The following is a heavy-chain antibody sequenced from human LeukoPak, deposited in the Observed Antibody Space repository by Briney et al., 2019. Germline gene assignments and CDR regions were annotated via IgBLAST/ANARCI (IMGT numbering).Heavy chain of an antibody. V-gene: IGHV3-23*01. Sequence: GGSLRLSCAASGFTFNSYAMSWVRQAPGKGLEWVSLISGSGGSTYNADSVKGRFTISRDNSQNTLYLQMNSLRAGDTAVYYCAKDRHYYGSGSFYTYFDYWGQGTLVTVSS. D-gene: IGHD3-10*01. CDR1: GFTFNSYA. CDR2: ISGSGGST. CDR3: AKDRHYYGSGSFYTYFDY. J-gene: IGHJ4*02.